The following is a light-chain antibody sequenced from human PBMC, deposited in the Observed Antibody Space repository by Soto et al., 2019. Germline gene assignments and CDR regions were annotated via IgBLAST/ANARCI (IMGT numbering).Light chain of an antibody. CDR1: QSVSSY. Sequence: EIVLTQYPATLSLSPGERATLSCRASQSVSSYLAWYQQKPGQAPRLLIYDASNRATGIPARFSGSGSGTDFTLTISSLEPEDFAVYYCQQRSNWPPRWTFGQGTKVEIK. CDR2: DAS. J-gene: IGKJ1*01. CDR3: QQRSNWPPRWT. V-gene: IGKV3-11*01.